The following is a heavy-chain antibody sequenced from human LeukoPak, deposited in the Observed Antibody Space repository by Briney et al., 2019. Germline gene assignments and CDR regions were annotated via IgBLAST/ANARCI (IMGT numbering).Heavy chain of an antibody. J-gene: IGHJ4*02. CDR1: GYTFTSYY. CDR2: INPSGGST. Sequence: GASVKVSCKASGYTFTSYYMHWVRQAPGQGLEWMGIINPSGGSTSYAQKFQGRVTMTRDTSTSTVYMELSSLRSEDTAVYYCTSSLPHEYFDWLNVFDYWGQGTLVTVSS. V-gene: IGHV1-46*01. CDR3: TSSLPHEYFDWLNVFDY. D-gene: IGHD3-9*01.